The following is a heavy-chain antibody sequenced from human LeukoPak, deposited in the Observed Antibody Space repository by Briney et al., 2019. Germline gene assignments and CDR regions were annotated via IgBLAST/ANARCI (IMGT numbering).Heavy chain of an antibody. V-gene: IGHV1-2*06. CDR2: INPNSGGT. D-gene: IGHD6-19*01. J-gene: IGHJ4*02. Sequence: ASVKVSCKASGYTFTVYYMHWVRQAPGQGLEWMGRINPNSGGTNYAQKFQGRVTMTGDTSTSTAYMELSRLRSDDTAVYYCARGPAVAGNSDFDYWGQGTLVTVSS. CDR3: ARGPAVAGNSDFDY. CDR1: GYTFTVYY.